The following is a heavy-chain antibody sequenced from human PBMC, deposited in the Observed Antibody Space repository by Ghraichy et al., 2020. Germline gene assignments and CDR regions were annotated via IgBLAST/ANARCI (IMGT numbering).Heavy chain of an antibody. CDR3: ANTGTLITYQDNMDV. D-gene: IGHD1-14*01. CDR1: EFTFGGYP. V-gene: IGHV3-23*01. CDR2: FSGNGRIT. J-gene: IGHJ6*01. Sequence: GESLNISCAASEFTFGGYPMTWVRQAPGKGLECVSAFSGNGRITYYVDSVRGRFTISRDNSKNTVFLQMNSLRVEDTAVYYCANTGTLITYQDNMDVWGRGTTVTVSP.